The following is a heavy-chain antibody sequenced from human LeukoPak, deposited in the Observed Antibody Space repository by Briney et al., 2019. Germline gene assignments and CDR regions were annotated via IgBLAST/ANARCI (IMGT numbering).Heavy chain of an antibody. J-gene: IGHJ4*02. Sequence: QPGGSLSPSCSASGFTFSDYVVHWVRQAPGQGLQYVAAISDNGVSTYYADSLKGRFTISRDNSWNTLYLQLSSLNPEDTALYYCVKNSTGSFDDWGQGTLVTVSS. CDR3: VKNSTGSFDD. CDR1: GFTFSDYV. CDR2: ISDNGVST. V-gene: IGHV3-64D*09. D-gene: IGHD4-23*01.